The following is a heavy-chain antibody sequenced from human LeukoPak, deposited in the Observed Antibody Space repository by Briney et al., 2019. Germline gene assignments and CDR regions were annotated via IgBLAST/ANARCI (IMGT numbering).Heavy chain of an antibody. CDR2: INPSGGST. Sequence: ASVKVSCKASGYTFTSYYMHWVRQAPGQGLEWMGIINPSGGSTSYAQKFQGGVTMTRDMSTSTAYMELSSLRSEDTAVYYCAGKYYDFWSGPHYYMDVWGKGTTVTVSS. J-gene: IGHJ6*03. D-gene: IGHD3-3*01. CDR3: AGKYYDFWSGPHYYMDV. V-gene: IGHV1-46*01. CDR1: GYTFTSYY.